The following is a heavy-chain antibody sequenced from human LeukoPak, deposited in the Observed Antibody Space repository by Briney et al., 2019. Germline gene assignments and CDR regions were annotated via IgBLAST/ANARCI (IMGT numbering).Heavy chain of an antibody. CDR3: AREYYYGSGSDHDAFDI. D-gene: IGHD3-10*01. CDR1: GYTFTSYG. V-gene: IGHV1-18*01. Sequence: ASVKVSCKASGYTFTSYGISWVRQAPGQGLEWMGWISAYNGNTNYAQKLQGRVTMTTDTSTSTAYMELRSLRSDDTAVYYCAREYYYGSGSDHDAFDIWGQGTMVTVSS. CDR2: ISAYNGNT. J-gene: IGHJ3*02.